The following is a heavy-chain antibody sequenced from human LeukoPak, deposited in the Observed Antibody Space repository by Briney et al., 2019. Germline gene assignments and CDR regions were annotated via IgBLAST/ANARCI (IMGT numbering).Heavy chain of an antibody. CDR3: ATLRNYYGSGGGAFDI. J-gene: IGHJ3*02. CDR1: GGSISSYY. CDR2: IYYSGST. Sequence: SETLSLTCNVSGGSISSYYWSWIRQPPGKGLEWIGYIYYSGSTNYNPSLKSRVTISVDTSKNQFSLKLSSVTAADTAVYYCATLRNYYGSGGGAFDIWGQGTMVTVSS. D-gene: IGHD3-10*01. V-gene: IGHV4-59*01.